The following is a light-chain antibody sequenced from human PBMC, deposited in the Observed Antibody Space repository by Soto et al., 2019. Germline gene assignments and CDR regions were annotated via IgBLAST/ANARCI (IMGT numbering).Light chain of an antibody. J-gene: IGKJ4*01. V-gene: IGKV1-9*01. CDR2: AAS. CDR3: QQLNSYPLT. Sequence: IQLTQSPSSLSASVGDRVTITCLASQGISSYLAWYQQKPGKAPKLLIYAASTLQSGVPSRFSGSGSGTDCTLTISSLQPEDVATYYCQQLNSYPLTFGGGTKVDIK. CDR1: QGISSY.